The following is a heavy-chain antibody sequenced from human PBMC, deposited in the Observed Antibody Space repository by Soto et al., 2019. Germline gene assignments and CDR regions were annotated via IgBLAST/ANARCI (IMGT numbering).Heavy chain of an antibody. Sequence: QVQLVESGGGVVQPGRSLRLSCVASGFPFSTYAMHWVRQAPGRGLEWVALISNDGSTKNYADSVKGRFTVSRDNSKNTLYLQMNSLRAEDTAVYYCANGCCPLAPFYFDYWGQGTLVPVSS. D-gene: IGHD2-8*01. V-gene: IGHV3-30*18. CDR3: ANGCCPLAPFYFDY. CDR2: ISNDGSTK. J-gene: IGHJ4*02. CDR1: GFPFSTYA.